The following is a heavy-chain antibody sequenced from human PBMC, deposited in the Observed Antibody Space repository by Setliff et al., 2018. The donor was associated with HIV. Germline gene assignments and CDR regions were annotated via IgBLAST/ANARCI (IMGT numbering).Heavy chain of an antibody. D-gene: IGHD5-12*01. CDR1: GGSISSSSYY. CDR2: IFYSGST. Sequence: SETLSLTCTVSGGSISSSSYYWGWIRQPPGKGLEWIGNIFYSGSTYYNPSLKSRVTISVDMSKNQFSLKLSSVTAADTAVYYCARQGGSDYPSSDDSWGQGTLVTVSS. J-gene: IGHJ4*02. CDR3: ARQGGSDYPSSDDS. V-gene: IGHV4-39*01.